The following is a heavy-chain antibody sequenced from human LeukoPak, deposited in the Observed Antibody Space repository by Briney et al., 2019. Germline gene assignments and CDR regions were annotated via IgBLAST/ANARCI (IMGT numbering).Heavy chain of an antibody. CDR2: IYYSGST. Sequence: SETLSLTCTVSGGSISSYYWSWIRQPPGKGLEWIGYIYYSGSTNYNPSLKSRLTISVDASKNPFALKLSSVSAADSAVYDCARDRRIYGSSTSCYHYYYYMDVWGKGTTVTVSS. CDR3: ARDRRIYGSSTSCYHYYYYMDV. D-gene: IGHD2-2*01. J-gene: IGHJ6*03. CDR1: GGSISSYY. V-gene: IGHV4-59*01.